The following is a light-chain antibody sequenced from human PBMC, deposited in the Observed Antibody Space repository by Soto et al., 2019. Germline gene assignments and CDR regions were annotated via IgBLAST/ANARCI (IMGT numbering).Light chain of an antibody. CDR1: QSVGRN. V-gene: IGKV3-15*01. CDR3: QEYSKWPLFT. J-gene: IGKJ3*01. Sequence: EIVVTQSPGILSVSPGDRATLSCRASQSVGRNLAWYQQKPGQAPTLLIYAASTRATGLPARFSSSGSGTDFTLTNSSLQSEDFAVYYCQEYSKWPLFTFGPGTRVDIK. CDR2: AAS.